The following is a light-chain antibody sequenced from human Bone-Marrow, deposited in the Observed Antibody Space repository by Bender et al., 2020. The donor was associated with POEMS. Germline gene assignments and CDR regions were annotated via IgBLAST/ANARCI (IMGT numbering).Light chain of an antibody. Sequence: KFMLTQPHSVSESPGKTVTISCTRSSGSIASNFVQWYQQRPGSFPTTIISEDDQRPSRVPDRFSGAIDRSSNSASLTISGLRDEDEADYNSQTYEGLWVVGGGTKLTVL. CDR3: QTYEGLWV. CDR1: SGSIASNF. V-gene: IGLV6-57*01. CDR2: EDD. J-gene: IGLJ3*02.